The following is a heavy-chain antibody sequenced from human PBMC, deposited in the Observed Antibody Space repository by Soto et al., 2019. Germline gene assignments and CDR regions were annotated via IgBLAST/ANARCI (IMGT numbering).Heavy chain of an antibody. CDR3: AREYCDSSGYGYYFEY. CDR2: ISAYHGNT. CDR1: GYTFTSYG. Sequence: GASVKVSCKASGYTFTSYGISWVRQAPGHGLEWMGWISAYHGNTNYAQKLQGRVTMTTDTSTSTAYMELRSLRSDDTAVYYCAREYCDSSGYGYYFEYWGQGTLVTVSS. D-gene: IGHD3-22*01. V-gene: IGHV1-18*01. J-gene: IGHJ4*02.